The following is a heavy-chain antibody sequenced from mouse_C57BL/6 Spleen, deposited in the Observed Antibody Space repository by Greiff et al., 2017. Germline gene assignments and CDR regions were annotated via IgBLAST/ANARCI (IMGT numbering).Heavy chain of an antibody. CDR3: ARDYQGDFGV. CDR1: GFTIKNTY. J-gene: IGHJ1*03. V-gene: IGHV14-3*01. CDR2: IDPANGNT. Sequence: EVQLQQSVAELVRPGASVKLSCTASGFTIKNTYMHWVKQRPEQGLEWIGRIDPANGNTKYAPKVQGKATITADTSSNTAYLQLSSLASEDTAIYYCARDYQGDFGVRGTGTTVTVSS. D-gene: IGHD2-4*01.